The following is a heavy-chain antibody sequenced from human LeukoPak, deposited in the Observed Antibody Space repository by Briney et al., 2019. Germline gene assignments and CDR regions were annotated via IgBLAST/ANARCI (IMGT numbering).Heavy chain of an antibody. CDR2: ISSSSSYI. V-gene: IGHV3-21*01. J-gene: IGHJ3*02. CDR1: GFTFSSYS. Sequence: GGSLRLSCAASGFTFSSYSMNWVRQAPGKGLEWVSSISSSSSYIYYADSVKGRFTISRDNAKNSLYLQMNSLRAEDTAVYYYASAKGGYYPFDAFDIWGQGTMVTVSS. CDR3: ASAKGGYYPFDAFDI. D-gene: IGHD3-22*01.